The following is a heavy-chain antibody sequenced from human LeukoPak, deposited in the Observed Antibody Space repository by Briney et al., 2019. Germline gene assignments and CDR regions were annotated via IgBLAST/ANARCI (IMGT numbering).Heavy chain of an antibody. V-gene: IGHV4-39*07. CDR1: GGSIRSSYYY. J-gene: IGHJ5*02. CDR3: ARGYSSSWYWFDP. Sequence: SETLSLTCTVSGGSIRSSYYYWGWIRQPPGKGLEWIGSIYDSGSTYYNPSLKSRVTISVDTSKNQFSLKLSSVTAADTAVYYCARGYSSSWYWFDPWGQGTLVTVSS. D-gene: IGHD6-13*01. CDR2: IYDSGST.